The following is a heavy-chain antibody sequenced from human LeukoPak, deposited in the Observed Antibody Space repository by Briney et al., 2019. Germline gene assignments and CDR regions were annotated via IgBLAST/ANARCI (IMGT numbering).Heavy chain of an antibody. CDR1: GLTFNTYT. Sequence: GGSLRLSCAASGLTFNTYTMTWVRQVPGKGLEWVSSISSSSSDIYYADSVRGRFTISRDNAKNSLYLQMNSLRAEDTAVYYCSTSPHYSSGWLVVDSWGQGTLDTVSS. V-gene: IGHV3-21*01. D-gene: IGHD6-19*01. CDR2: ISSSSSDI. CDR3: STSPHYSSGWLVVDS. J-gene: IGHJ4*02.